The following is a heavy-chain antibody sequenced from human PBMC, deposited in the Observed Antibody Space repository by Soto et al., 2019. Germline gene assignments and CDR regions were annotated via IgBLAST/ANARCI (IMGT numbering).Heavy chain of an antibody. CDR2: ISAYNGNT. D-gene: IGHD3-3*01. CDR3: ARDLRLTIFGVVTEPLGY. J-gene: IGHJ4*02. V-gene: IGHV1-18*01. Sequence: ASVKVSCKASGYTFTSYGISWVRQAPGQGLEWMGWISAYNGNTNYAQKLQGRVTMTTDTSTSTAYMELRSLRSDDTAVYYCARDLRLTIFGVVTEPLGYWGQGTLVTVSS. CDR1: GYTFTSYG.